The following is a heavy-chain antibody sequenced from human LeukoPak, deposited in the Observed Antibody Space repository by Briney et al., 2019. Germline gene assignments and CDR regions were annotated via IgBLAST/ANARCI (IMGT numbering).Heavy chain of an antibody. CDR1: GSTFNNYW. CDR3: ARTPDGADY. V-gene: IGHV3-7*01. Sequence: PGGSLRLSCAASGSTFNNYWMTWFRQAPGEGLEWVANIKQDGTEIFYVDSVRGRFIISRDNAENSLYLQMNSLRVEDTAVYYCARTPDGADYWGQGTLVTVSS. CDR2: IKQDGTEI. J-gene: IGHJ4*02. D-gene: IGHD3-10*01.